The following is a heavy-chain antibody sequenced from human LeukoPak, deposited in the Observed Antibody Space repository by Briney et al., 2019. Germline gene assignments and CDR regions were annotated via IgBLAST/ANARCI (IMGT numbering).Heavy chain of an antibody. J-gene: IGHJ3*02. CDR2: IYYSGST. Sequence: SETLSLTCTVSGGSISSYYWSWIRQPPWKGLEWIGYIYYSGSTNYNPSLKSRVTISVDTSKDQFSLKLSSVTAADTAVYYCARDRTLYSSFPHAFDIWGQGTMVTVSS. CDR1: GGSISSYY. CDR3: ARDRTLYSSFPHAFDI. D-gene: IGHD6-19*01. V-gene: IGHV4-59*12.